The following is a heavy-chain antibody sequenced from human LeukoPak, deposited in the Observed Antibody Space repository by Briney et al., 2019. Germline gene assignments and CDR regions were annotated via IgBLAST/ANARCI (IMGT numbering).Heavy chain of an antibody. J-gene: IGHJ4*02. Sequence: GGSLRLSCAASGFIFINAWMNWVRQAPGKGLEWISYISSSGVSIYYTDSVKGRFTISRDIATNSLYLQMHSLRAEDTAVYYCARDGEGYSGNYFFDYWGQGTLVTVSS. CDR2: ISSSGVSI. CDR3: ARDGEGYSGNYFFDY. CDR1: GFIFINAW. V-gene: IGHV3-11*01. D-gene: IGHD1-26*01.